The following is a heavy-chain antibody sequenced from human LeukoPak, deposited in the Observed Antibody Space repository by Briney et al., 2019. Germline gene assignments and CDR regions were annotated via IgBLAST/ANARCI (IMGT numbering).Heavy chain of an antibody. CDR2: IKQDRSEK. CDR1: GFTFTNYW. CDR3: ARLREIPVFGVVTKSTSYFDY. Sequence: GRSLRLSCAASGFTFTNYWMSWVRQAPGKGLELVANIKQDRSEKYYVDSVKGRFTISRDNAKNSLYLQMNSLRAEDTAVYYCARLREIPVFGVVTKSTSYFDYWGQGTLVTVSS. V-gene: IGHV3-7*01. J-gene: IGHJ4*02. D-gene: IGHD3-3*01.